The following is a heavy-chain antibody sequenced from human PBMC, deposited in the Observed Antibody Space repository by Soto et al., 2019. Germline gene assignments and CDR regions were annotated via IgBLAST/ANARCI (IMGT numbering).Heavy chain of an antibody. CDR1: GYTFTSYA. Sequence: ASVKVSCKASGYTFTSYAIHWVRQAPGQRLEWMGWINAGNGNTKYSQKYQGRVTITRDTSASTAYMELTSLTAADTAVYYCARGYLPGGNTFYFDYWGQGALVTVSS. CDR2: INAGNGNT. D-gene: IGHD2-15*01. J-gene: IGHJ4*02. V-gene: IGHV1-3*01. CDR3: ARGYLPGGNTFYFDY.